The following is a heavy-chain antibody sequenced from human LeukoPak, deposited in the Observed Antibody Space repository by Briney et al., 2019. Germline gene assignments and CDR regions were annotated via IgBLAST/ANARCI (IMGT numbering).Heavy chain of an antibody. CDR1: GFTVSSNY. J-gene: IGHJ4*02. D-gene: IGHD3-22*01. CDR3: ARDRLDYDSSGYYSDY. CDR2: IYSGGNT. Sequence: GGSLRLSCAASGFTVSSNYMSWVRQAPGKGLECVSVIYSGGNTYYANSVRGRFTISRGNSKNTMFLQMNSLTAEDTAVYFCARDRLDYDSSGYYSDYWGQGTLVTVSS. V-gene: IGHV3-53*01.